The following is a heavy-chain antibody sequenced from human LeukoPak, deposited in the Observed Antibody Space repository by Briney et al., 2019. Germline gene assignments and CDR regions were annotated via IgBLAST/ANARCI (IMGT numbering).Heavy chain of an antibody. CDR2: ISYDGTNK. J-gene: IGHJ5*02. CDR1: GFIFSNYG. V-gene: IGHV3-30*18. Sequence: PGGSLRLSCEVSGFIFSNYGMHWVRQAPGKGLEWVAVISYDGTNKYYADSVKGRFTISRDNSKNTLFLQVNSLIAEHTAVYYCAKDNKGAAAGTRGFDPWGQGTLVTVSS. D-gene: IGHD6-13*01. CDR3: AKDNKGAAAGTRGFDP.